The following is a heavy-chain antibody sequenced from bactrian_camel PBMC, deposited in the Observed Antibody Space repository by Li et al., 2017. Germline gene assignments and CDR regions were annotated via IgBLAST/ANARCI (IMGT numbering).Heavy chain of an antibody. CDR1: GYGHITKC. Sequence: EVQLVESGGGSVTAGGSLRLSCSPSGYGHITKCMGWFRQAPGKEREGVAAIYTGDARTVYYADSVKGRFTISPDNEKNTVYLQMNSLKPEDTAMYYCAADLFRVTACGAGYVPDFPYRGRGTQVTVS. J-gene: IGHJ6*01. V-gene: IGHV3S40*01. D-gene: IGHD5*01. CDR2: IYTGDART. CDR3: AADLFRVTACGAGYVPDFPY.